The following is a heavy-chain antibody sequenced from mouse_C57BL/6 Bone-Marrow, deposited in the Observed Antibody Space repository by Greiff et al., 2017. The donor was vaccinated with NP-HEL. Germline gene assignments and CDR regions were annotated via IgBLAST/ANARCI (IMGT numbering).Heavy chain of an antibody. CDR2: IDPENGDT. CDR3: TTRADYYGSSSHWYFDV. CDR1: GFNIKDDY. V-gene: IGHV14-4*01. J-gene: IGHJ1*03. D-gene: IGHD1-1*01. Sequence: VQLKQSGAELVRPGASVKLSCTASGFNIKDDYMHWVKQRPEQGLEWIGWIDPENGDTEYASKFQGKATITADTSSNTAYLQLSSLTSEDTAVDYCTTRADYYGSSSHWYFDVWGTGTTVTVSS.